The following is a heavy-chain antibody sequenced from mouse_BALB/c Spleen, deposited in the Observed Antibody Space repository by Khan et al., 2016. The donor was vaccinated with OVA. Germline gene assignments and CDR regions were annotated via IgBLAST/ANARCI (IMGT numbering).Heavy chain of an antibody. V-gene: IGHV1-7*01. CDR1: GYTFISYW. D-gene: IGHD2-1*01. J-gene: IGHJ3*01. CDR2: INPSTDYT. Sequence: QVQLKQSGPELAKPGASVKMSCKVSGYTFISYWMHWVKQRLGQGLEWIGYINPSTDYTEYNQKFKDQATLTPDTSTNPAYMQLSGLTSEDSAIYYCARRGLDGIFAYWGQGTRLTVSA. CDR3: ARRGLDGIFAY.